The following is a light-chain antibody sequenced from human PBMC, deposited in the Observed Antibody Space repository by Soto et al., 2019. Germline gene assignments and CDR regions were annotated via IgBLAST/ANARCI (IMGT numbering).Light chain of an antibody. V-gene: IGLV1-40*01. CDR1: SSDIGAGYR. CDR3: QSYDSSLSNVV. J-gene: IGLJ2*01. CDR2: DNT. Sequence: QSVLTQPPSVSGAPGERVTISCTGSSSDIGAGYRVRWYQQVPGTAPKLLIYDNTNRPSGVSVRFSGSKSGTSASLAISGLQAEDEADYYCQSYDSSLSNVVFGGGTKLTVL.